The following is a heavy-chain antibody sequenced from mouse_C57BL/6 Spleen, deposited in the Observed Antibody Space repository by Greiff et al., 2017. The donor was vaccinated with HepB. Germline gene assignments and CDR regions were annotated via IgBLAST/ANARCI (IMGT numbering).Heavy chain of an antibody. J-gene: IGHJ4*01. CDR3: ARGSDYDVGAMDY. CDR2: IDPSDSET. V-gene: IGHV1-52*01. D-gene: IGHD2-4*01. CDR1: GYTFTSYW. Sequence: QVQLKQPGAELVRPGSSVKLSCKASGYTFTSYWMHWVKQRPIQGLEWIGNIDPSDSETHYNQKFKDKATLTVDKSSSTAYMQLSSLTSEDSAVYYWARGSDYDVGAMDYWGQGTSVTVSS.